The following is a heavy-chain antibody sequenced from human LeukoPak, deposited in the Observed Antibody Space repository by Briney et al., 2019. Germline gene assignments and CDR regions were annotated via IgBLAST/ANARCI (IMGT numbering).Heavy chain of an antibody. CDR2: ISYDGSNK. CDR3: ARDPDYGAFDY. D-gene: IGHD4-17*01. J-gene: IGHJ4*02. V-gene: IGHV3-30*03. CDR1: GFTFSSYS. Sequence: GGSLRLSCAASGFTFSSYSMNWVRQAPGKGLEWVAVISYDGSNKYYADSVKGRFTISRDNSKNTLYLQMNSLRAEDTAVYYCARDPDYGAFDYWGQGTLVTVSS.